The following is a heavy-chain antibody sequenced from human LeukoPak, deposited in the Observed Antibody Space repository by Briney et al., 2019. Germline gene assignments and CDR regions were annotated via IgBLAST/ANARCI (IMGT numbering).Heavy chain of an antibody. CDR1: GFTFSSYW. V-gene: IGHV3-7*03. D-gene: IGHD3-10*01. J-gene: IGHJ4*02. CDR2: IKQDGSEK. Sequence: GGSLRLSCAASGFTFSSYWMSWVRQAPGKGLEWVANIKQDGSEKYYVDSVKGRFTISRDNAKNTLYLQMNSLRAEDTAVYYCARSVSSRFTSPRRPYYFDSWGRGTLVTVSS. CDR3: ARSVSSRFTSPRRPYYFDS.